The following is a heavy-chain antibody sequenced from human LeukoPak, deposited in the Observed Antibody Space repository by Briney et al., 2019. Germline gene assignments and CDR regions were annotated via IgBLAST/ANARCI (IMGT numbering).Heavy chain of an antibody. D-gene: IGHD1-26*01. V-gene: IGHV4-38-2*01. CDR2: IYHSGSN. CDR3: ARPTYSGSYSGACDI. Sequence: SETLSLTCAVSGYSISSGYYWGWIRQPPGKGLEWIGSIYHSGSNYYNPSLKSRITISVDTSKDQFSLKLSSVTAADTAVYYCARPTYSGSYSGACDIWGQETRVSVSS. CDR1: GYSISSGYY. J-gene: IGHJ3*02.